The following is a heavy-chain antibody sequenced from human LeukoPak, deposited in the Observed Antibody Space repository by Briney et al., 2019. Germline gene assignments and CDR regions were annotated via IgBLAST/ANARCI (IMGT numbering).Heavy chain of an antibody. Sequence: GGSLRLSCATSGLTFRATWMHWVRQAPGKGLMWVSRMNGEGTTIDYADSVKGRFTVSGDYAKNTLFLQMNNLRTEDTALYFCATARSFRFQYWGQGSLVIVSA. CDR1: GLTFRATW. J-gene: IGHJ1*01. CDR3: ATARSFRFQY. V-gene: IGHV3-74*01. D-gene: IGHD1-26*01. CDR2: MNGEGTTI.